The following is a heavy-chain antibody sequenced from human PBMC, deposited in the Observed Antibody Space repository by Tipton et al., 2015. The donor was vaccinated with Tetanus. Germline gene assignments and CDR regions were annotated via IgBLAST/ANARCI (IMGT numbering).Heavy chain of an antibody. Sequence: GSLRLSCAASGFTVSSNFMSWVRQAPGEGLEWVSIIYSGGTTYYADSVKGRFTISRDNSRNTLYLQMNSLRAEDTAVYYCASGSALDYWGQGTLVTVSS. J-gene: IGHJ4*02. V-gene: IGHV3-66*01. CDR2: IYSGGTT. CDR1: GFTVSSNF. CDR3: ASGSALDY. D-gene: IGHD6-25*01.